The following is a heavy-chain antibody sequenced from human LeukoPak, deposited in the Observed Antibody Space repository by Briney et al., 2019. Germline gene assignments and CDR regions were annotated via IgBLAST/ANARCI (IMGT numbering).Heavy chain of an antibody. CDR1: GFTFSSYS. CDR2: ISSSSSYI. CDR3: ARDHRYAFDN. Sequence: GGSLRLSCAASGFTFSSYSMNWVRQAPGKGLEWVSSISSSSSYIYYADSVKGRFTISGDSAKNSVFLQMNSLRVEDTAVYYCARDHRYAFDNWGQGTLVTVSS. J-gene: IGHJ4*02. D-gene: IGHD5-12*01. V-gene: IGHV3-21*01.